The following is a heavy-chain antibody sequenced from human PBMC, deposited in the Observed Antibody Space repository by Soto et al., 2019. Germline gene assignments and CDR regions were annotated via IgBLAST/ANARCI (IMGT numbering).Heavy chain of an antibody. J-gene: IGHJ6*03. CDR3: ARDVRGAARCREYYYLDG. CDR2: TYYRSKWYN. V-gene: IGHV6-1*01. D-gene: IGHD1-26*01. CDR1: GDSVSRNSAA. Sequence: SQTLSLTCAISGDSVSRNSAAWHCIRQSPSRGLEWLGRTYYRSKWYNDYAVSVKSRITINPDTSKNQFSLQLNSVTPEDTAVYYCARDVRGAARCREYYYLDGPGQRTTVTVAS.